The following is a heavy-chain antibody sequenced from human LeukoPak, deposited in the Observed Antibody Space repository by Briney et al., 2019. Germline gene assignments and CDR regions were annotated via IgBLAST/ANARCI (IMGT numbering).Heavy chain of an antibody. Sequence: PSETLSLTCTVSGYSISSGYYWGWIRQPPGKGLEWIGSIYHSGSTYYNPSLKSRVTISVDTSKNQFSLKLSSVTAADTAVYYCARGAGSTRAFDIWGQGTMVTVSS. CDR1: GYSISSGYY. CDR3: ARGAGSTRAFDI. D-gene: IGHD2-2*01. CDR2: IYHSGST. V-gene: IGHV4-38-2*02. J-gene: IGHJ3*02.